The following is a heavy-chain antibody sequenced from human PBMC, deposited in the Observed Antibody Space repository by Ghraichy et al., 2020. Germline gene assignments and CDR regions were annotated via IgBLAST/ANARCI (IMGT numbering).Heavy chain of an antibody. CDR2: IYTSGST. CDR1: GGSISSYY. D-gene: IGHD6-13*01. V-gene: IGHV4-4*07. CDR3: ARDTSSSWYSYYYYGMDV. Sequence: ETLSLTCTVSGGSISSYYWSWIRQPAGKGLEWIGRIYTSGSTNYNPSLKSRVTMSVDTSKNQFSLKLSSVTAADTAVYYCARDTSSSWYSYYYYGMDVWGQGTTVTVSS. J-gene: IGHJ6*02.